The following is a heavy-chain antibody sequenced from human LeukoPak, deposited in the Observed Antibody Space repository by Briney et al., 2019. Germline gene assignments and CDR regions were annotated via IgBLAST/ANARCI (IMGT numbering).Heavy chain of an antibody. V-gene: IGHV3-48*03. CDR3: ARDRPYYYDSSGLDHG. D-gene: IGHD3-22*01. J-gene: IGHJ4*02. CDR2: ISSSGSTI. CDR1: GFTFSSYA. Sequence: GGSLRLSCAASGFTFSSYAMSWVRQAPGKGLEWVSYISSSGSTIYYADSVKGRFTISRDNAKNSLYLQMNSLRAEDTAVYYCARDRPYYYDSSGLDHGWGQGTLVTVSS.